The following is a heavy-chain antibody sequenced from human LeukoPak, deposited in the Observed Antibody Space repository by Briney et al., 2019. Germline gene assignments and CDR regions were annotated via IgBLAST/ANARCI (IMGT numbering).Heavy chain of an antibody. Sequence: GASVKVSCKASGYTFSSYYMQWVRQAPGQGLEWMGIINPSGGSTSYAQKFQGRVTMTRDTSTSTVYMELSSLRSEDTAVYYCARGPYNWNYRFVGYFDYWGQGTLVTVSS. J-gene: IGHJ4*02. V-gene: IGHV1-46*01. CDR1: GYTFSSYY. D-gene: IGHD1-7*01. CDR3: ARGPYNWNYRFVGYFDY. CDR2: INPSGGST.